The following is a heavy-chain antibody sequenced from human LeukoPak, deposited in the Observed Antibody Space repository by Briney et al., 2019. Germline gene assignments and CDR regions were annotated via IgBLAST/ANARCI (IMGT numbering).Heavy chain of an antibody. CDR1: GFTASSNY. CDR2: IYSGGST. V-gene: IGHV3-53*01. J-gene: IGHJ4*02. Sequence: GSLRLSCAASGFTASSNYMSWVRQAPGKGLEWVSVIYSGGSTYYADSVKGRFTISRDNSKNTLYLQMNSLRAEDTAAYYCARGANTYYYGSGSYSTPSPFDYWGQGTLVTVSS. D-gene: IGHD3-10*01. CDR3: ARGANTYYYGSGSYSTPSPFDY.